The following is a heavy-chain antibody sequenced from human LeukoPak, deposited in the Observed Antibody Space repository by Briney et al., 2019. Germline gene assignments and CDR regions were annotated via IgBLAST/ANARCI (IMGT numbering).Heavy chain of an antibody. CDR2: ISSSSSYI. J-gene: IGHJ4*02. CDR1: GFTFSSYS. D-gene: IGHD2-2*02. V-gene: IGHV3-21*01. Sequence: GGSLRLSCAASGFTFSSYSMNWVRQAPGKGLEWVSSISSSSSYIHYADSVKGRFTISRDNAKNSLYLQMNSLRAEDTAVYYCARDHPRYCSSTSCYTPPDYWGQGTLVTVSS. CDR3: ARDHPRYCSSTSCYTPPDY.